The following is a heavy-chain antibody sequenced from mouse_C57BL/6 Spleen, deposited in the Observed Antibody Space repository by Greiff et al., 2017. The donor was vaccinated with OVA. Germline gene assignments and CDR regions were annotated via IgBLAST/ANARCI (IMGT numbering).Heavy chain of an antibody. CDR2: IYPGDGGT. D-gene: IGHD4-1*01. CDR1: GYAFSSYW. CDR3: ARYWADWYFDG. J-gene: IGHJ1*03. Sequence: VQLQQSGAELVKPGASVKISCKASGYAFSSYWMNWVKQRPGKGLEWIGQIYPGDGGTNYNGKFKGKATMTADKSSSTAYMQLSSLTSEDSAVYFWARYWADWYFDGWGTGTTVTVSS. V-gene: IGHV1-80*01.